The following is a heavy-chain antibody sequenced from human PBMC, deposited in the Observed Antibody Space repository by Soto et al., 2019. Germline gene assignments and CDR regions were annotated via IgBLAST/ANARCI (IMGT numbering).Heavy chain of an antibody. Sequence: HPGGSLRLSCAASGFTFSSYAMSWVRQTPGKGLEWVSGVLGGGGSTFYADSVKGRFTISRDNSKNTLYLQMNSLRAEDTAVYYCAKDQGSSWYEIDYWGQGTLVTVSS. CDR1: GFTFSSYA. J-gene: IGHJ4*02. CDR3: AKDQGSSWYEIDY. V-gene: IGHV3-23*01. CDR2: VLGGGGST. D-gene: IGHD6-13*01.